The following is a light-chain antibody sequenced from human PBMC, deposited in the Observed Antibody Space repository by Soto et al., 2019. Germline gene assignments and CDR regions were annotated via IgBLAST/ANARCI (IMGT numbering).Light chain of an antibody. CDR2: GAS. CDR1: QSVTRN. Sequence: EIVMTQSPATLSVSPGERVTFSCRASQSVTRNLAWYQHKPGQAPRLLISGASTGAAAIPARFSGSGSGTEVTLTLNSLQSEDYAIYYCQQYDQWPVTFGGGTKVEIK. V-gene: IGKV3-15*01. CDR3: QQYDQWPVT. J-gene: IGKJ4*01.